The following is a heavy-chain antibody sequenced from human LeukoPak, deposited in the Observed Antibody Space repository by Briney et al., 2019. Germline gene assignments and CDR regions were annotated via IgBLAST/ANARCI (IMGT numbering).Heavy chain of an antibody. Sequence: ASVKVSCKASGYTFTSYDINWVRQATGQGLEWMGWMNPNSGNTGYAQKFQGRVTMTRNTSISTAYMELSSLRSEDTAVYYCAREAPGYYYDSSGYHDYWGQGTLVTVSS. CDR3: AREAPGYYYDSSGYHDY. V-gene: IGHV1-8*01. CDR1: GYTFTSYD. CDR2: MNPNSGNT. J-gene: IGHJ4*02. D-gene: IGHD3-22*01.